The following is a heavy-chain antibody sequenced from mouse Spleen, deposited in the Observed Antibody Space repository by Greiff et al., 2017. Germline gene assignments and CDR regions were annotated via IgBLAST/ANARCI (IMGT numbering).Heavy chain of an antibody. J-gene: IGHJ1*01. CDR1: GFTFSSYG. CDR2: INSNGGST. Sequence: EVQLVESGGGLVQPGGSLKLSCAASGFTFSSYGMSWVRQTPDKRLELVATINSNGGSTYYPDSVKGRFTISRDNAKNTPYLQMSSLKSEDTAMYYCARGGYGNYWYFDVWGAGTTVTVSS. V-gene: IGHV5-6-3*01. CDR3: ARGGYGNYWYFDV. D-gene: IGHD2-1*01.